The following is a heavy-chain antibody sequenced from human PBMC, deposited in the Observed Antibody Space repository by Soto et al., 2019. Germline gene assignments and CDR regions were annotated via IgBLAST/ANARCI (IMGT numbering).Heavy chain of an antibody. CDR2: MYNSGST. CDR3: ASMGYHYGSGSYPLDY. J-gene: IGHJ4*02. D-gene: IGHD3-10*01. Sequence: QVQLQESGPGLVKPSETLSLTCTVSGGSISSYYWTWIRQPPGKGLEWIGFMYNSGSTHYNPSLKSRVTISLDTSKNQFSTNLRSVTAADTAVYYCASMGYHYGSGSYPLDYWGQGTLVTVSS. CDR1: GGSISSYY. V-gene: IGHV4-59*08.